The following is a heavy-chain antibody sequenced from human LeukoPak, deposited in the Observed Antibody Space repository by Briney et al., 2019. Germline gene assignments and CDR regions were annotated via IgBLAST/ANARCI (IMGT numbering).Heavy chain of an antibody. J-gene: IGHJ6*02. V-gene: IGHV3-9*01. CDR1: GFTFDDYA. CDR2: ISWNSGSI. D-gene: IGHD6-19*01. Sequence: GRSLRLSCAASGFTFDDYAMHWVRQAPGKGLEWVSGISWNSGSIGYADSVKGRFTFSRDNAKNSLDLQMNSLRAEYTALYYCAKDIAIFVAVAGLHYYYYGMDVWGQGTTVTVSS. CDR3: AKDIAIFVAVAGLHYYYYGMDV.